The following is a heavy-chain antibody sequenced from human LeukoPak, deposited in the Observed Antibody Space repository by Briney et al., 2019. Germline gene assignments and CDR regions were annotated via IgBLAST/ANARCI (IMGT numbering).Heavy chain of an antibody. J-gene: IGHJ6*02. CDR3: ARDGSSWFYYYYYGMDV. CDR1: GGSFSGYY. Sequence: SETLSLTCAVYGGSFSGYYWSWIRQPPGKGLEWIGEINHSGSTNYNPSLKSRVTISVDTSKNQCSLKLSSVTAADTAVYYCARDGSSWFYYYYYGMDVWGQGTTVTVSS. CDR2: INHSGST. D-gene: IGHD6-13*01. V-gene: IGHV4-34*01.